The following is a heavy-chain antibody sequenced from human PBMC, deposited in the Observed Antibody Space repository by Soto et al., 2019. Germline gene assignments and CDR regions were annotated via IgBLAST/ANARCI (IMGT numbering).Heavy chain of an antibody. CDR3: AREGCSSTSCPEDV. J-gene: IGHJ6*02. D-gene: IGHD2-2*01. Sequence: QAQLVQSGAEVKKPGASVKVSCKASVYTFTSYGISWVRQAPGQGLEWMGWISAYNGNTNYAQKLQGRATMTTDTSTSTAYMELRSLRSYDTAVYYCAREGCSSTSCPEDVWGQGTTVTVSS. CDR1: VYTFTSYG. V-gene: IGHV1-18*01. CDR2: ISAYNGNT.